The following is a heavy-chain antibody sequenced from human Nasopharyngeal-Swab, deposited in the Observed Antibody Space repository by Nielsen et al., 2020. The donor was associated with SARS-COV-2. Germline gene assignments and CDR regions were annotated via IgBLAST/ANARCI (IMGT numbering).Heavy chain of an antibody. CDR3: LGNFDY. J-gene: IGHJ4*02. Sequence: SETLSLTCTVSGGSISSYYCSWIRQPPGKLLEWIGYIYYSGSTYYNPSLKSRVTISVDTSKNQFSLKLSSVTAADTAVYYCLGNFDYWGQGTLVTVSS. V-gene: IGHV4-59*06. CDR2: IYYSGST. CDR1: GGSISSYY.